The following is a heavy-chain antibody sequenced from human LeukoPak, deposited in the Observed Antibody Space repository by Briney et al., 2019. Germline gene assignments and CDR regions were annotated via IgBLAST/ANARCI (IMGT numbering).Heavy chain of an antibody. CDR1: GGSINNYY. J-gene: IGHJ3*02. CDR3: ARRLRLKNPGGDAFDI. V-gene: IGHV4-59*08. Sequence: SETLSLTCSVSGGSINNYYWNWIRQPPGKGPEWIGYIYYSGSTRYNPSLQSRVTMSIGTSKTQFSLKLDSVTAADTAMYYCARRLRLKNPGGDAFDIWGQGTEVTVSS. D-gene: IGHD5/OR15-5a*01. CDR2: IYYSGST.